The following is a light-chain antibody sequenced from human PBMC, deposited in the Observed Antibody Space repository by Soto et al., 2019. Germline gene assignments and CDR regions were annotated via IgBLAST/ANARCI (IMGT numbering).Light chain of an antibody. CDR2: AVS. CDR3: QQLTT. CDR1: QAISNY. J-gene: IGKJ2*01. V-gene: IGKV1-9*01. Sequence: DIQLTQSPSFLSASVGDRVTITCRASQAISNYFAWYQQKPGKAPRLLIYAVSTLQSGVPSRFSGSGSGTEFTLTIRSLQPEDFATYYCQQLTTFGQGTKLEIK.